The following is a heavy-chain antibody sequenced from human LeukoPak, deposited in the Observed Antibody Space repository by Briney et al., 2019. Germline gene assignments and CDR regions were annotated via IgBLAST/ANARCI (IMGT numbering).Heavy chain of an antibody. CDR3: ARALAGRGCIDY. V-gene: IGHV3-74*01. D-gene: IGHD6-19*01. CDR2: ISPDGTAI. Sequence: GGSLRLSCAVSGFTFSDFWFHWVRQTPGKGPEWVSRISPDGTAIAYADSVKGRFTVSRDNAKSTLYLQMSSLRAEDTATYYCARALAGRGCIDYWGQGNLVTVSS. J-gene: IGHJ4*02. CDR1: GFTFSDFW.